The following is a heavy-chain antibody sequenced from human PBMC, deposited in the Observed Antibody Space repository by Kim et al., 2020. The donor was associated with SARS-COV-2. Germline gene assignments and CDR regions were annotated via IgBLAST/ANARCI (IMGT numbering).Heavy chain of an antibody. CDR3: ARASMGHTLDD. D-gene: IGHD6-6*01. Sequence: ASVKVSCKASDYTFTSYGLSWVRQAPGQGLEWMGWITAYNANTKYAQKVQGRVTMTTDTSTSTAYMELRSLRSDDTAVYYCARASMGHTLDDWGQRTLVT. CDR2: ITAYNANT. CDR1: DYTFTSYG. J-gene: IGHJ4*02. V-gene: IGHV1-18*01.